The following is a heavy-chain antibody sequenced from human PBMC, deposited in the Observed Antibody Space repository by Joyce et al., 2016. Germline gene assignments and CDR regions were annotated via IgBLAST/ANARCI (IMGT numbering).Heavy chain of an antibody. V-gene: IGHV3-7*01. CDR1: GITFSTTW. CDR2: IKPDGSEK. J-gene: IGHJ6*02. CDR3: ATGGGMDV. Sequence: EVQLVESGGGLVQPGGSLRLSCAASGITFSTTWMAWVRQSPGKGPEWVANIKPDGSEKYYVGSVKGRFTISRDNAENSLSLLMNSLRVDDTAVYYCATGGGMDVWGQGTTVTVSS.